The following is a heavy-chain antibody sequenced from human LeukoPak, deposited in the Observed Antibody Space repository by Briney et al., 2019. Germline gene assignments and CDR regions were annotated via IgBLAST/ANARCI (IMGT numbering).Heavy chain of an antibody. V-gene: IGHV3-21*01. Sequence: GGSLRLSCAASGFTFSSYSMNWVRQAPGKGLEWVSSISSSSSYIYYADSVKGRFTISRDNAKNSLYLQMNSLRAEDTAVYYCASNYDILTGTYYYGMDVWGQGTTVTVSS. CDR2: ISSSSSYI. J-gene: IGHJ6*02. D-gene: IGHD3-9*01. CDR3: ASNYDILTGTYYYGMDV. CDR1: GFTFSSYS.